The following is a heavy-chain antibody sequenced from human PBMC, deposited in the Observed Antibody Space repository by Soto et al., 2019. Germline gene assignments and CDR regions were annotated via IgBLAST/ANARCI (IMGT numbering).Heavy chain of an antibody. CDR1: GYTFTGYY. CDR2: INPNSGGT. CDR3: ARGPALTMIVVANYGMDV. J-gene: IGHJ6*02. Sequence: ASVKVSCKASGYTFTGYYMHWVRQAPGQGLEWMGWINPNSGGTNYAQKFQGRVTMTRDTSISTAYMELSRLRSDDTAVYYCARGPALTMIVVANYGMDVWGQGATVTVSS. V-gene: IGHV1-2*02. D-gene: IGHD3-22*01.